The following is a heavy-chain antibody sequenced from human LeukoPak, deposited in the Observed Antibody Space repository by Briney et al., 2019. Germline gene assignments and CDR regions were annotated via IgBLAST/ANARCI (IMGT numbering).Heavy chain of an antibody. V-gene: IGHV1-18*01. Sequence: ASVKVSCKASGYTFTNYGISWVRQAPGQGLEWMGWISAYNGNTNYAQKLQGRVTMTTDTSTSTAYMELRSLRSDDTAVYYCALTYCGGDCYLPYDYWGQGTLVTVSS. CDR2: ISAYNGNT. J-gene: IGHJ4*02. CDR1: GYTFTNYG. CDR3: ALTYCGGDCYLPYDY. D-gene: IGHD2-21*02.